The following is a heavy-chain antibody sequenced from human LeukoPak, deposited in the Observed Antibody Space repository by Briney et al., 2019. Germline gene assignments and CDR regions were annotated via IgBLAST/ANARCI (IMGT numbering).Heavy chain of an antibody. J-gene: IGHJ6*03. D-gene: IGHD6-25*01. Sequence: SETLSLTCTVFGGSISSYYWSWIRQPPGKGLEWIGYIYYSGSTNYNPSLKSRVTISVDTSKNQFSLKLSSVTAADTAVYYCARGPQRNYYYYYVDVWGKGTTVTVSS. CDR3: ARGPQRNYYYYYVDV. CDR1: GGSISSYY. V-gene: IGHV4-59*01. CDR2: IYYSGST.